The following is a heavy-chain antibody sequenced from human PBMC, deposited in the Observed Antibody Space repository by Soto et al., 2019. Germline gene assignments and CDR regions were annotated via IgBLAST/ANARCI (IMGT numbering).Heavy chain of an antibody. CDR2: IRSKANSYAT. Sequence: EVQLVESGGGLVQPGGSLKLSCAASGFTFSGSAMHWVRQASGKGLEWVGRIRSKANSYATAYAASVKGRFTISRDDSKDTAYLQMNSPKTEDTGVYFFNRSSLLLLDLWGRGTLVTVSS. V-gene: IGHV3-73*01. D-gene: IGHD2-15*01. CDR1: GFTFSGSA. CDR3: NRSSLLLLDL. J-gene: IGHJ2*01.